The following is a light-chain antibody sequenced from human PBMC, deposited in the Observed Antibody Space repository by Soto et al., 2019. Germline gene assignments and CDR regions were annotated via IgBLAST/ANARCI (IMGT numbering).Light chain of an antibody. J-gene: IGKJ1*01. CDR3: QQYGSSGT. Sequence: EIVLTQSPGTLSLSPGERATLSCRASQSISSNLAWYLQKVGQAPRLLFFGASIRATGIPDRFSGSGSGTDFTLTISRLEPEDFAVYYCQQYGSSGTFGQGTKVDIK. CDR1: QSISSN. CDR2: GAS. V-gene: IGKV3-20*01.